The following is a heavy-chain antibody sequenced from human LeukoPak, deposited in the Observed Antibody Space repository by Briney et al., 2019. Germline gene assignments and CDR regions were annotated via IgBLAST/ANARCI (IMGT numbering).Heavy chain of an antibody. D-gene: IGHD3-22*01. J-gene: IGHJ4*02. CDR3: AHYGYYYDSSGPGLSLFDY. CDR1: GFSLSTSGVG. Sequence: SGPTLVKPTQTLTLTCTFSGFSLSTSGVGVGWIRQPPGKALEWLALIYWDDDKRYSPSLKSRLTITKDTSKNQVVLTMTNMDPVDTATYYWAHYGYYYDSSGPGLSLFDYWGQGTLVTVSS. V-gene: IGHV2-5*02. CDR2: IYWDDDK.